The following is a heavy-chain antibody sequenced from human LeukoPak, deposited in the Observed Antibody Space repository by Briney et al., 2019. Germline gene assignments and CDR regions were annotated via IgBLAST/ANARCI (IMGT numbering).Heavy chain of an antibody. V-gene: IGHV3-30*18. CDR1: GFTFSSYG. Sequence: GGSLRLSCAASGFTFSSYGMHWVRQAPGKGLEWVAVISYDGSNKYYEDSVKGRFTISRDNSKNTLYLQMNSLRAEDTAVYYCAKALLRLGELSSSLFDYWGQGTLVTVSS. J-gene: IGHJ4*02. CDR3: AKALLRLGELSSSLFDY. D-gene: IGHD3-16*02. CDR2: ISYDGSNK.